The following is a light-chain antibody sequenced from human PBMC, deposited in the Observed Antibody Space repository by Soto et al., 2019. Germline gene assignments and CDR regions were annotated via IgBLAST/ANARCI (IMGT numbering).Light chain of an antibody. Sequence: EIVLTQSPATLSLSPGERATLSCRASQSVSSYLAWYQQKPGQAPRLLIYDASNRATGIPARFSGSGSGTDFTLTISSLEPEDFAVYYCQRRSIWPPITFGQGTRLEIK. CDR1: QSVSSY. V-gene: IGKV3-11*01. J-gene: IGKJ5*01. CDR3: QRRSIWPPIT. CDR2: DAS.